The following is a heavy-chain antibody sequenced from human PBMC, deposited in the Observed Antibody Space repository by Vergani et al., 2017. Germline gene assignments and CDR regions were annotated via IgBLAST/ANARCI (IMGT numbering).Heavy chain of an antibody. Sequence: EVQLVQSGAEVKKPGESLRISCKGSGYSFTSYWISWVRQMPGKGLEWMGRIDPSDSYTNYSPSFQGHVTISADKSISTAYLQWSSLKASDTAMYYCAGEIHTGGDKCGYLVFWGQGTLVTVFS. J-gene: IGHJ4*02. V-gene: IGHV5-10-1*03. CDR1: GYSFTSYW. CDR2: IDPSDSYT. D-gene: IGHD3-22*01. CDR3: AGEIHTGGDKCGYLVF.